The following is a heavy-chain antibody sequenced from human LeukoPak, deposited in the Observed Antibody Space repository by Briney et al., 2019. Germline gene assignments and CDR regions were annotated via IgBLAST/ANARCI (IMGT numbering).Heavy chain of an antibody. CDR3: ARAEALKFRDFDY. Sequence: GGSLRLSCEVSGFAFSSYRMNWVRQAPGKGLEWVSSISSNGDYIYYADSVKGRFTISRDNARNSLYLQMNSLRAEDTAIYYCARAEALKFRDFDYWGQGTLVTVSS. J-gene: IGHJ4*02. V-gene: IGHV3-21*01. CDR2: ISSNGDYI. CDR1: GFAFSSYR.